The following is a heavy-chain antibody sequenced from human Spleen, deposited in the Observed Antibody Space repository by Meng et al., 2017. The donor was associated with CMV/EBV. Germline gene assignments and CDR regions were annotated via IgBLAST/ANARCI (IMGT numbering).Heavy chain of an antibody. CDR2: IYPGDSDT. V-gene: IGHV5-51*01. CDR1: GYSFSTYW. J-gene: IGHJ5*02. CDR3: ARRALRGWFDP. D-gene: IGHD3-16*01. Sequence: IPCKGSGYSFSTYWIGWVRQMPGKGLEWMGIIYPGDSDTRYSPSFRGQVTISADKSISTAYLQWSSLKASDTAMYYCARRALRGWFDPWGQGTLVTVSS.